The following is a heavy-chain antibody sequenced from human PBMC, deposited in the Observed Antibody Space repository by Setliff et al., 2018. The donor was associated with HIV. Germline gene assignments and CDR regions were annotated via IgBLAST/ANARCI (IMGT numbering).Heavy chain of an antibody. CDR3: ARVQRHYYYYYMDV. CDR2: IGGSTTSYT. D-gene: IGHD4-4*01. J-gene: IGHJ6*03. CDR1: GFTFSDYY. V-gene: IGHV3-11*06. Sequence: TGGSLRLSCAASGFTFSDYYMNWIRQAPGKGLEWVSYIGGSTTSYTNYADSVKGRFIISRDNAKNSLYLQMNSLRAEDTAVYYCARVQRHYYYYYMDVWGKGTTVTVSS.